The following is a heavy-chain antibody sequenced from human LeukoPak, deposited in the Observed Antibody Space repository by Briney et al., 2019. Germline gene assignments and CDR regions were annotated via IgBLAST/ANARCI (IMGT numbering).Heavy chain of an antibody. V-gene: IGHV3-30*02. CDR2: IRYDGSNK. J-gene: IGHJ4*02. Sequence: PGGSLRLSCAASGFTFSSYGMHWVRQAPGKGLEWVAFIRYDGSNKYYADSVKGRFTISRDNSKNTLYLQMNGLRAEDTAVYYCAKDDYGDQYNFDYWGQGTLVTVSS. CDR1: GFTFSSYG. D-gene: IGHD4-17*01. CDR3: AKDDYGDQYNFDY.